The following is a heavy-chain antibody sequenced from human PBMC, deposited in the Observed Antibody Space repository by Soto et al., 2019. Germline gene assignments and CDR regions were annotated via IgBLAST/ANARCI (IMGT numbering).Heavy chain of an antibody. V-gene: IGHV3-30*18. D-gene: IGHD3-10*01. Sequence: VAVISYDGSNKYYADSVKGRFTISRDNSKNTLYLQMNSLRAEDTAVYYCAKDRWFGELPNWFDPWGQGTLVTVSS. CDR3: AKDRWFGELPNWFDP. CDR2: ISYDGSNK. J-gene: IGHJ5*02.